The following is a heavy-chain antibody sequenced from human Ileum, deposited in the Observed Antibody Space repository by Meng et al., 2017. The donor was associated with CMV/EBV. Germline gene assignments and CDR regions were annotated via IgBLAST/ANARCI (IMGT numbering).Heavy chain of an antibody. CDR3: AKDYGGYYIGAFDI. CDR2: IGYDGSKK. Sequence: GGSLRLSCEASGFTFSSYGMHWVRQAPGKGLGWVEVIGYDGSKKYYADSVKGRFTISRDNSKNTLYLQMNSLRAEDTAVYYCAKDYGGYYIGAFDIWGQGTMVTVSS. D-gene: IGHD3-22*01. J-gene: IGHJ3*02. V-gene: IGHV3-33*06. CDR1: GFTFSSYG.